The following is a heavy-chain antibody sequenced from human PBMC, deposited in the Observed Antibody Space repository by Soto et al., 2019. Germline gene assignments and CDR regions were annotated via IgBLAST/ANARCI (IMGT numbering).Heavy chain of an antibody. J-gene: IGHJ6*02. CDR1: GGSIGSYY. V-gene: IGHV4-59*01. D-gene: IGHD6-13*01. Sequence: PSETLSLTCTVSGGSIGSYYWSWIRQPPGKGLEWIGYIYYSGSTNYNPSLKSRVTISVDTSKNQFSLKLSSVTAADTAVYYCARAAYSSSWSTYYYYGMDVWGQGTTVTVSS. CDR2: IYYSGST. CDR3: ARAAYSSSWSTYYYYGMDV.